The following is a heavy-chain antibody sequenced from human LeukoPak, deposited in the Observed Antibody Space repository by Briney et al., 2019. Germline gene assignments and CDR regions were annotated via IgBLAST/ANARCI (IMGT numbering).Heavy chain of an antibody. CDR2: IYYSGST. CDR1: GGSISSSSYY. V-gene: IGHV4-39*01. Sequence: PSETLSLTCTVSGGSISSSSYYWGWIRQPPGKGLEWIGSIYYSGSTYYNPSLKSRVTISVDTSKNQFSLKLSSVTAADTAVYYCARHTPLGPVRPFDVVVVPAAGYWGQGTLVTVSS. D-gene: IGHD2-2*01. J-gene: IGHJ4*02. CDR3: ARHTPLGPVRPFDVVVVPAAGY.